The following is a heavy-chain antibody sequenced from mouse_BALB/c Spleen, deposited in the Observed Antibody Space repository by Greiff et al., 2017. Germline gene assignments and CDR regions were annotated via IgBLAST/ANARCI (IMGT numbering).Heavy chain of an antibody. Sequence: VKLVESGPGLVAPSQSLSITCTVSGFSLTSYGVHWVRQPPGKGLEWLGVIWAGGSTNYNSALMSRLSISKDNSKSQVFLKMNSLQTDDTAMYYCARGDGYHYAMDYWGQGTSVTVSS. J-gene: IGHJ4*01. CDR2: IWAGGST. CDR3: ARGDGYHYAMDY. CDR1: GFSLTSYG. D-gene: IGHD2-3*01. V-gene: IGHV2-9*02.